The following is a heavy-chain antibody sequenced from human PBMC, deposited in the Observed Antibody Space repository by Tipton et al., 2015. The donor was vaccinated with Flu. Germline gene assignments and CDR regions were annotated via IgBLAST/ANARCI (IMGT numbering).Heavy chain of an antibody. CDR2: IIPIFGTA. V-gene: IGHV1-69*06. CDR1: GGTFSSYA. Sequence: QLVQSGAEVKKPGSSVKVSCKASGGTFSSYAISWVRQAPGQGLEWMGGIIPIFGTANYAQKFQGRVTITADKSTSTAYMELSSLRSEDTAVYYCAGRDSSGYYYVQSAGAFDIWGQGTMVTVSS. J-gene: IGHJ3*02. D-gene: IGHD3-22*01. CDR3: AGRDSSGYYYVQSAGAFDI.